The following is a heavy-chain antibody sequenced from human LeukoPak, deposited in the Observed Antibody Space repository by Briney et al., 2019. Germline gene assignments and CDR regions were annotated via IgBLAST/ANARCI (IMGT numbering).Heavy chain of an antibody. CDR3: AKTGDDIVKEFDY. Sequence: GSLRLSCAASGFTFSSYAMSWVRQPPGKGLEWIGSIYYSGSTYYNPSLKSRVTISVDTSKNQFSLKLSSVTAADTAVYYCAKTGDDIVKEFDYWGQGTLVTVSS. CDR2: IYYSGST. V-gene: IGHV4-39*01. D-gene: IGHD7-27*01. J-gene: IGHJ4*02. CDR1: GFTFSSYA.